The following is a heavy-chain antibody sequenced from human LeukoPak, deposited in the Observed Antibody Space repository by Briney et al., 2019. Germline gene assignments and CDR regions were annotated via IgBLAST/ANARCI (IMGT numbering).Heavy chain of an antibody. CDR3: ARPDYSGFDWGFDF. CDR1: GGTFNTFS. J-gene: IGHJ4*02. CDR2: IIPFFGSA. V-gene: IGHV1-69*05. Sequence: GSSVKVSCKASGGTFNTFSISWVRQAPGQGLEWMGGIIPFFGSANYAQKFQDRFTITTDESTTTAYMVLNSLTSKDTAVYYCARPDYSGFDWGFDFWGQGTLVTVSS. D-gene: IGHD5-12*01.